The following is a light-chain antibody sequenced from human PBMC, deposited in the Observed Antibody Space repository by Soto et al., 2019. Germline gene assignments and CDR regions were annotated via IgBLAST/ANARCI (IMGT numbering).Light chain of an antibody. J-gene: IGKJ1*01. Sequence: EIVMTQSPATLSVSPGERVTLSCRASQSVRNNLAWYQHKPGQAPRLLIYGASTRATGIPDRFSGSGSGTDFTLTISRLEPEDFAVYYCQLYGRSPLKLTFGPGTKVDIK. CDR2: GAS. CDR1: QSVRNN. CDR3: QLYGRSPLKLT. V-gene: IGKV3-20*01.